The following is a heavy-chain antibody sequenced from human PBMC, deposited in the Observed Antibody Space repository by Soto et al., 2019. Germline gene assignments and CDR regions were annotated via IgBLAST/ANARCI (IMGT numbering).Heavy chain of an antibody. V-gene: IGHV4-39*01. CDR3: TRRYNRNDYYFHX. D-gene: IGHD1-20*01. J-gene: IGHJ1*01. Sequence: AETLSLTFTVSGGSIRVQSYYWTWIRQTPGKGLEWFGSSYYSGTSYFNPALKGRVTISVDTSTNQFSLRLTSVTAADTAVYYCTRRYNRNDYYFHXWGQGTLVTVSX. CDR2: SYYSGTS. CDR1: GGSIRVQSYY.